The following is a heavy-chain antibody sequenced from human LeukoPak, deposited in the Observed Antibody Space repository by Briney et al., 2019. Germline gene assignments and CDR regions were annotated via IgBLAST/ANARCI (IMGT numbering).Heavy chain of an antibody. J-gene: IGHJ6*04. CDR3: THPAYYYNVDV. Sequence: PGGSLRLSCSAYGLNFRVSAIHSVRQASGKVLEWVGRIKTKANHYATAYAASVKGRFTISRDDSTNTAYLQMNSLKTEDTAVYYCTHPAYYYNVDVWGKGTTVTVSS. V-gene: IGHV3-73*01. D-gene: IGHD6-25*01. CDR1: GLNFRVSA. CDR2: IKTKANHYAT.